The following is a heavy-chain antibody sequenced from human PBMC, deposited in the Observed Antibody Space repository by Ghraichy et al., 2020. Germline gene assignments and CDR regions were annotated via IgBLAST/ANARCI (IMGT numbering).Heavy chain of an antibody. CDR3: ARLKPAGGDYYYFGMDV. V-gene: IGHV4-59*08. D-gene: IGHD4-23*01. J-gene: IGHJ6*02. CDR2: VFHTGTIT. Sequence: SQTLSLTCTVSGGSISSYYWTWIRQPPGKGLEYIGYVFHTGTITNYNPSLNSRVTISVDTSKTQFYLKLTSVTTADTAVYYCARLKPAGGDYYYFGMDVWGPGATVTVSS. CDR1: GGSISSYY.